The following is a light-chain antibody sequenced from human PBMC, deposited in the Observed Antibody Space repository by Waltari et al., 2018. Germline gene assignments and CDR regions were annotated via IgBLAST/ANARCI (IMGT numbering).Light chain of an antibody. J-gene: IGKJ1*01. V-gene: IGKV3-11*01. CDR3: QQRSDLPPIT. Sequence: IVLTQSPATLSLSPGERATLSCRASQSISTYLAWYQQKPGQAPRLLISDASYRATGIPARFGGSGSGTDFTLTISSLEPEDVAVYYCQQRSDLPPITFGQGTKVEI. CDR1: QSISTY. CDR2: DAS.